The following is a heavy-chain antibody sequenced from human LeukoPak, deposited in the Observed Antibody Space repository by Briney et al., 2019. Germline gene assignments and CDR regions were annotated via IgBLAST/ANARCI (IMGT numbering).Heavy chain of an antibody. Sequence: SETLSLTCAVYGGSFSGYYWSWIRQPPGKGLEWVGEINHSRSTNYNPSLKSRVTISVDTSKNQFSLKLSSVTAADTAVYYCARPGHGSGSYYRLKPFDYWGQGTLVTVSS. D-gene: IGHD3-10*01. CDR1: GGSFSGYY. V-gene: IGHV4-34*01. CDR3: ARPGHGSGSYYRLKPFDY. J-gene: IGHJ4*02. CDR2: INHSRST.